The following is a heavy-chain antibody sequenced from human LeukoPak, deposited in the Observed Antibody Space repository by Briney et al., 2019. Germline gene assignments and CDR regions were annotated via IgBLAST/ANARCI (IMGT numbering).Heavy chain of an antibody. CDR3: ARTGSTVTMLYPFDH. V-gene: IGHV4-59*01. J-gene: IGHJ4*02. CDR1: GGSIRSYY. Sequence: SETLSLTCTVSGGSIRSYYWSWIRQPPGEGLEWIGYIYYSGSTNYNPSLKSRVSISVDTSKNQFSLKLSSVTAADTAVYYCARTGSTVTMLYPFDHWGQGTLVTVSS. CDR2: IYYSGST. D-gene: IGHD4-17*01.